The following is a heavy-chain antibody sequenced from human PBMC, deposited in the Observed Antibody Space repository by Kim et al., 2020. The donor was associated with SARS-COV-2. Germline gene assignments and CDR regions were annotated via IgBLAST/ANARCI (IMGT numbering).Heavy chain of an antibody. J-gene: IGHJ4*02. V-gene: IGHV4-59*01. CDR1: GGSISSYY. CDR2: IYYSGST. D-gene: IGHD6-19*01. CDR3: ARGLAADY. Sequence: SETLSLTCTVSGGSISSYYWSWIRQPPGKGLEWIGYIYYSGSTNYNPSLKSRVTISVDTSKNQFSLKLRSVTAADTAVYYCARGLAADYWGQGTLVTVSS.